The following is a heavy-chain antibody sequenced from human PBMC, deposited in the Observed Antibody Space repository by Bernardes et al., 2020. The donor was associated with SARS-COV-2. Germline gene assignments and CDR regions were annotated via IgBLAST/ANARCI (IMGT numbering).Heavy chain of an antibody. J-gene: IGHJ5*02. CDR3: ARPPPAVDP. Sequence: SETLSLTCSVSGGSISGSNYYWGWIRQPPGRGLEWIGSIYFGGTAYYNPSLKSRVTISVDTSKNQFSLNLNSVTAADTAVYYCARPPPAVDPWGQGTLVTVSS. V-gene: IGHV4-39*01. CDR2: IYFGGTA. CDR1: GGSISGSNYY.